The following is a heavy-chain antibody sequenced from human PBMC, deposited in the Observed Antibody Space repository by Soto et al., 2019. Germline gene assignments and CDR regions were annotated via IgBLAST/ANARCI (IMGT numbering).Heavy chain of an antibody. CDR3: ARDQDFWSGTNYGMDV. J-gene: IGHJ6*02. V-gene: IGHV1-18*01. CDR2: ISPYNGNT. CDR1: GYTFTSYG. D-gene: IGHD3-3*01. Sequence: ASVKVSCKASGYTFTSYGISWVRQAPGQGLEWMGWISPYNGNTNYVQKLQGCVTMTRDTSISTAYMELSRLRSDDTAVYYCARDQDFWSGTNYGMDVWGQGTTVTVSS.